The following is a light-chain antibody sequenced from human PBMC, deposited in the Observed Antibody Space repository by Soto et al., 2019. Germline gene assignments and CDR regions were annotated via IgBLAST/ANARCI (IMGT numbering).Light chain of an antibody. Sequence: QAVVTQEPSLTVSPGGTVTLTCGSSTGAVSSGHYPYWFQQKPGQAPRTLIYDTSNKHSWTPARFSGSLLGGKAALTLSGAQAEDGAEYYCLLSYSGARGGVFGGGTKLTVL. CDR3: LLSYSGARGGV. CDR2: DTS. V-gene: IGLV7-46*01. CDR1: TGAVSSGHY. J-gene: IGLJ2*01.